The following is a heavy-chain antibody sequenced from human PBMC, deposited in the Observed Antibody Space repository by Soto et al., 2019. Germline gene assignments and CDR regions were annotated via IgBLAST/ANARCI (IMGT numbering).Heavy chain of an antibody. CDR2: INHSGST. CDR1: GGSFSGYY. CDR3: ASPAAQHFDI. D-gene: IGHD6-13*01. J-gene: IGHJ3*02. V-gene: IGHV4-34*01. Sequence: SETLSLTCAVYGGSFSGYYWSWIRQRPGKGLEWIGEINHSGSTNYNPSLKSRVAISVDTSKNQFSLKLSSVTAADTAVYYCASPAAQHFDIWGQGTMVTVSS.